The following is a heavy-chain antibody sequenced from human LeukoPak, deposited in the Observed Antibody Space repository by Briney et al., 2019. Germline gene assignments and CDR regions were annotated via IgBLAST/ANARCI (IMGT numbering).Heavy chain of an antibody. CDR1: GLTFSRYC. V-gene: IGHV3-7*03. CDR2: INQDGSEK. CDR3: VSRGCTANACFVSSFNCFDH. D-gene: IGHD2-8*02. Sequence: GGSLRLSCAASGLTFSRYCLTWVRQAPGKGLEWVAKINQDGSEKNYVDSVKGRFTISRDNAKSSLYLQMNSLRDEDTAVYHCVSRGCTANACFVSSFNCFDHWGQGSLVTVSS. J-gene: IGHJ4*02.